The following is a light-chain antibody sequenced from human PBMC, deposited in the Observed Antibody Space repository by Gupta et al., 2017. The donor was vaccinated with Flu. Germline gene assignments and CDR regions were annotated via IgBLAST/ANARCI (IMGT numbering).Light chain of an antibody. Sequence: QSVLTQPPSASGTPGQGVTIPCSGSSSNIGSNYVYWYQQFPGTAPKLLIYKDNRRPSGVPDRFSGSKSGTSASLAISGLRSEDEADYYCAAWDDSLRGLWVFGAGTRLTVL. CDR1: SSNIGSNY. CDR2: KDN. CDR3: AAWDDSLRGLWV. V-gene: IGLV1-47*01. J-gene: IGLJ3*02.